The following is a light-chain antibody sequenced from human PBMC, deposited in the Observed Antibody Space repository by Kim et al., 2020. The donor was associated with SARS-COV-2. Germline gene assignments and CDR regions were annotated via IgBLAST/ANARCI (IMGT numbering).Light chain of an antibody. CDR3: QQYGSSPPIT. CDR2: GAS. Sequence: EIVLTQSPGTLSLSPGEGATLSCRASQSVGTTYLAWYQQKPGQPLRLLIYGASSRAIGIPDRFSGSGSGTDFTLTISRLEPEDFGVYYCQQYGSSPPITCGQVTRLEIK. V-gene: IGKV3-20*01. J-gene: IGKJ5*01. CDR1: QSVGTTY.